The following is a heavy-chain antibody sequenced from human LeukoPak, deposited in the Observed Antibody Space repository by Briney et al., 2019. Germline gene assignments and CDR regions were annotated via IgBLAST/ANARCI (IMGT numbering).Heavy chain of an antibody. V-gene: IGHV4-59*01. CDR2: IYYSGST. CDR3: ARGGGYSSSWRPYYFDY. J-gene: IGHJ4*02. D-gene: IGHD6-13*01. CDR1: GGSISSYY. Sequence: PSETLSLTCTVSGGSISSYYWSWIRQPPGKGLEWLGYIYYSGSTNYNPSLKSRVTISVDTSKNQFSLKLSSVTAADTAVYYCARGGGYSSSWRPYYFDYWGQGTLVTVSS.